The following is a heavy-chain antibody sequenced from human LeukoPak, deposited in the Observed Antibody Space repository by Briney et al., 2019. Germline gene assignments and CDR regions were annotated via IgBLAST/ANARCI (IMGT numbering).Heavy chain of an antibody. J-gene: IGHJ4*02. CDR2: MSGSSTTI. CDR3: AKMLYYYDSSGYYDY. Sequence: PGGSLRLSCAASGFTFSTYSMNWVRQAPGKGLEWLSYMSGSSTTIFYADSVKGRFTISRDNSKNTLYLQMNSLRAEDTAVYYCAKMLYYYDSSGYYDYWGQGTLVTVSS. D-gene: IGHD3-22*01. CDR1: GFTFSTYS. V-gene: IGHV3-48*01.